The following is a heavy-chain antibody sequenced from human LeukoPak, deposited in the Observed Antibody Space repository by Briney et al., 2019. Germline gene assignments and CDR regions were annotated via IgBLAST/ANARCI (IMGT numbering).Heavy chain of an antibody. V-gene: IGHV4-38-2*02. J-gene: IGHJ5*02. CDR2: IYHSGST. CDR1: GGSISSYY. D-gene: IGHD3-16*01. Sequence: SETLSLTCTVSGGSISSYYWGWIRQPPGKGLEWIGSIYHSGSTYYNPTLKSRVTISVDTSKNQFSLKLSSVTAADTAVYYCAREIDYVGLGWFDPWGQGTLVTVSS. CDR3: AREIDYVGLGWFDP.